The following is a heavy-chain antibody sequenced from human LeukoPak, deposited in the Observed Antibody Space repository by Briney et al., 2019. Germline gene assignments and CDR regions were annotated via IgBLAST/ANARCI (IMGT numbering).Heavy chain of an antibody. CDR1: GGSISSYY. D-gene: IGHD1-26*01. CDR3: ARDFPVNSGSYYYYGMDV. J-gene: IGHJ6*02. CDR2: IYYSGST. V-gene: IGHV4-59*01. Sequence: PSETLSLTCTVSGGSISSYYWSWIRQPPGKGLEWIGYIYYSGSTNYNPSLKSRVTISVDTSKNQFSLKLSSVTAADTAVYYCARDFPVNSGSYYYYGMDVGGQGTTVTVSS.